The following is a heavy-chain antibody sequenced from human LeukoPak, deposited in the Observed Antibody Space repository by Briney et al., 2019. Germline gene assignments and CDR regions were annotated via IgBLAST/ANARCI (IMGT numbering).Heavy chain of an antibody. CDR3: ARDFSGIADY. Sequence: GGSLRLSCAASGFTFSNAWMSWVRQAPGKGLEWVSHISSSSSYTSYADSVKGRFTISRDNAKNSLYLQMNSLRVEDTAVYYCARDFSGIADYWGQGTLVTVSS. CDR2: ISSSSSYT. D-gene: IGHD6-13*01. J-gene: IGHJ4*02. V-gene: IGHV3-11*06. CDR1: GFTFSNAW.